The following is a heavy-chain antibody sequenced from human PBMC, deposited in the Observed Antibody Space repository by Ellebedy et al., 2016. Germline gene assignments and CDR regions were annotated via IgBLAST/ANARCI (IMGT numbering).Heavy chain of an antibody. J-gene: IGHJ4*02. CDR3: ARARSLMYSSGWCFDY. CDR2: ISAYNGNT. D-gene: IGHD6-19*01. CDR1: GYTFTSYG. V-gene: IGHV1-18*04. Sequence: ASVKVSCKASGYTFTSYGISWVRQAPGQGLEWMGWISAYNGNTNYAQKLQGRVTMTTDTSPSTSYMELRSLRSDDTAVYYCARARSLMYSSGWCFDYWGQGTLVTVSS.